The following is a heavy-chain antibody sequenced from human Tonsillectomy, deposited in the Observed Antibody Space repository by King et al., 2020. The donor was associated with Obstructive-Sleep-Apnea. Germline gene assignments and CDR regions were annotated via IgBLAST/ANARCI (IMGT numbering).Heavy chain of an antibody. V-gene: IGHV3-23*04. CDR1: GFTFSSYA. J-gene: IGHJ3*02. CDR2: ISGSGGST. D-gene: IGHD3-10*01. Sequence: VQLVESGGGLVQPGGSLRLSCAASGFTFSSYAMSWVRQAPGKGLEWVSAISGSGGSTYYADSVKGRFTISRDNSKNTLYLQMNSLRAEDTAVYYCAKPMVRGVITPDDAFDIWGQGTMVTVSS. CDR3: AKPMVRGVITPDDAFDI.